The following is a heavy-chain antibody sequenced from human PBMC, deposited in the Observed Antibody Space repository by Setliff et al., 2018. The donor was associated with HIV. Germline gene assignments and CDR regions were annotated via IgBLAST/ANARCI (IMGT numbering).Heavy chain of an antibody. J-gene: IGHJ4*02. Sequence: SETLSLTCTVSGGSISSGSYYWGWIRQPPGKGLEWIGSIYYSGSTYYNPSLKSRVTISIDTSKNQFSLSLSSVTAADTAVYYCARVGSGNYYKNDFGYWGQGTLVTVSS. D-gene: IGHD3-10*01. CDR2: IYYSGST. V-gene: IGHV4-39*07. CDR1: GGSISSGSYY. CDR3: ARVGSGNYYKNDFGY.